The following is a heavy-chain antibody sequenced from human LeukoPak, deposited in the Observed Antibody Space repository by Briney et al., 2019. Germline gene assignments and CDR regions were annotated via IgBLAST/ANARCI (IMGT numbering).Heavy chain of an antibody. CDR2: IYHSGST. CDR1: GGSISSGGYS. D-gene: IGHD3-10*01. CDR3: ARDLPFFTNYYYGMDV. J-gene: IGHJ6*02. Sequence: PSETLSLTCAVSGGSISSGGYSWNWIRQPPGKGLEWIGYIYHSGSTYYNPSLKSRVTISVDTSKNQFSLKLSSVTAADTAVYYCARDLPFFTNYYYGMDVWGQGTTVTVSS. V-gene: IGHV4-30-2*05.